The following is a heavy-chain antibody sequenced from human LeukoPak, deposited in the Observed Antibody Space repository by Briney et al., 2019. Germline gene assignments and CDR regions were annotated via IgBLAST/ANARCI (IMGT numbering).Heavy chain of an antibody. D-gene: IGHD4-17*01. J-gene: IGHJ4*02. CDR2: ISGSGGLT. V-gene: IGHV3-23*01. CDR3: ARDPNYCEDY. Sequence: GGSLRLSCAASGFSFSSNVVSWVRQAPGKGLEWVSVISGSGGLTYYADAVKGRFTISRDNAKNSLYLQMNSLRAEDTAVYYCARDPNYCEDYWGQGTLVTVSS. CDR1: GFSFSSNV.